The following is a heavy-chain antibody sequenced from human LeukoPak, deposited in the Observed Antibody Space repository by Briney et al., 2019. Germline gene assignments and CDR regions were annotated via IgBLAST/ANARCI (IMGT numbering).Heavy chain of an antibody. CDR1: GFTFNTYG. Sequence: GGSLRLSCAASGFTFNTYGMHWVRQAPGKGLEWVSSISHNGANTYYADSVKGRFTISRDNSKSTVYLQMHSLRAEDTALHYCAKRNTGSYSDFFDFWGQGTRVTVSS. D-gene: IGHD1-26*01. CDR3: AKRNTGSYSDFFDF. J-gene: IGHJ4*02. CDR2: ISHNGANT. V-gene: IGHV3-23*01.